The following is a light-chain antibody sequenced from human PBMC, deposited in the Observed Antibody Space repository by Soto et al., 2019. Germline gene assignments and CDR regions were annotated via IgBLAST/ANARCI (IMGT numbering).Light chain of an antibody. J-gene: IGKJ4*01. CDR2: EAS. V-gene: IGKV1-5*03. CDR1: QTISSL. Sequence: DIQMTQSPSTLSASVRDRVTITCRASQTISSLLAWYQQKPGKAPKLLIYEASTLESGVPSRFSGGGSGTEFTLTISSLQPEDFATYYCQQANSFPLTFGGGTKVDIK. CDR3: QQANSFPLT.